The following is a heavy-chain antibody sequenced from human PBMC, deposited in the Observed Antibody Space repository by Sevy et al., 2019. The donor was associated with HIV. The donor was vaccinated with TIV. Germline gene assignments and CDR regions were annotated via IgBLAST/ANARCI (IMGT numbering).Heavy chain of an antibody. CDR3: ARGVVVTADAFDI. Sequence: GGSLRLSCAASGFTFSSYSMNWVRQAPGKGLEWVSSISSSSSYIYYAVSVKGRFTISRDNAKNSLYLQMNSLRAEDTAVYYCARGVVVTADAFDIWGQGTMVTVSS. D-gene: IGHD2-21*02. CDR1: GFTFSSYS. CDR2: ISSSSSYI. V-gene: IGHV3-21*01. J-gene: IGHJ3*02.